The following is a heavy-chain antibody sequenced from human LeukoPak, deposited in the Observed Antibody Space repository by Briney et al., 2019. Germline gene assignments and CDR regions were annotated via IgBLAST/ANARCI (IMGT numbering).Heavy chain of an antibody. D-gene: IGHD6-19*01. CDR1: GFTFSSYA. CDR2: ISGSGGST. CDR3: AKIQWLAGHSSDY. Sequence: PGGSLRLSCAASGFTFSSYAMSWVRQAPGKGLEWVSAISGSGGSTYYADSVKGRFTISRDNSKNTLYLQMNSLGAEDTAVYYCAKIQWLAGHSSDYWGQGTLVTVSS. V-gene: IGHV3-23*01. J-gene: IGHJ4*02.